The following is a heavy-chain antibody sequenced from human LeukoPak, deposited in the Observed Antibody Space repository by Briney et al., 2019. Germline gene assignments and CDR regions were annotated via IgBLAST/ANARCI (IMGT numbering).Heavy chain of an antibody. CDR3: TSPPQLGYCSGGSCHDY. D-gene: IGHD2-15*01. CDR2: IRSKANSYAT. CDR1: GFTFSGSA. J-gene: IGHJ4*02. Sequence: GGSLRLSCAASGFTFSGSAMHWDRQASGKGLEWVGRIRSKANSYATAYAASVKGRFTISRDDSENTAYLQMNSLKTEDTAVYYCTSPPQLGYCSGGSCHDYWGQGTLVTVSS. V-gene: IGHV3-73*01.